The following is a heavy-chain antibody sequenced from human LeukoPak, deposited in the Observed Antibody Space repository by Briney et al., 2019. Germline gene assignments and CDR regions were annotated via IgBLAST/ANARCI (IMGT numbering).Heavy chain of an antibody. J-gene: IGHJ5*02. V-gene: IGHV1-2*02. D-gene: IGHD2-2*02. CDR3: ARDLGYCSNTSCYTWFDP. CDR1: GYTFTGYY. CDR2: INPNSGGT. Sequence: ASVKVSCKASGYTFTGYYMHWVRQAPGQGLEWMGWINPNSGGTNYAQKFQGRVTMTRDTSISTAYMELSRVRSDDTAVYYCARDLGYCSNTSCYTWFDPWGQGTLVTVSS.